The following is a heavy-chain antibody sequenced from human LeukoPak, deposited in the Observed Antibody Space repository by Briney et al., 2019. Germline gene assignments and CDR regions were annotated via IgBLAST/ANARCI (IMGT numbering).Heavy chain of an antibody. CDR3: ARDFLGYCSSTSCYTFGY. V-gene: IGHV1-69*13. J-gene: IGHJ4*02. Sequence: SVKVSCKASGGTFSSYAISWVRQAPGQGLEWMGGIIPIFGTANYAQKFQGRVTITADESTSTAYMELSSLRSEDTAVYYCARDFLGYCSSTSCYTFGYWGQGTLVTVSS. D-gene: IGHD2-2*02. CDR1: GGTFSSYA. CDR2: IIPIFGTA.